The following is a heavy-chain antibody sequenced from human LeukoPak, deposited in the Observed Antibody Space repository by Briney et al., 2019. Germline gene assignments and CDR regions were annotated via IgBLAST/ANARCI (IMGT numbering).Heavy chain of an antibody. CDR1: GFTFSDYY. Sequence: GGSLRLSCAASGFTFSDYYMNWIRQAPGKGLEWVAFIRYDESNKYYADSVKGRFTISRDNSKNTLYLQMNSLKAEDTAVYYCAKWKATATTIDYWGRGTLVTVSS. CDR2: IRYDESNK. CDR3: AKWKATATTIDY. D-gene: IGHD4-11*01. J-gene: IGHJ4*02. V-gene: IGHV3-30*02.